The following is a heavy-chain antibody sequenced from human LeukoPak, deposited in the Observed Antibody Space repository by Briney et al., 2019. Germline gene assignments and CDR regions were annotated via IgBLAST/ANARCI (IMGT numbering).Heavy chain of an antibody. CDR1: GYSISSGYY. J-gene: IGHJ4*02. CDR3: ARRDIVTWHFDY. D-gene: IGHD2-15*01. Sequence: PSETLSLTXAVSGYSISSGYYWGWIRQPPGKGLEWIGSISHSGSTYYNPSLKSRVTISVDTSRNQFSLKLSSVTAADTAVYYCARRDIVTWHFDYWGQGTLVTVSS. CDR2: ISHSGST. V-gene: IGHV4-38-2*01.